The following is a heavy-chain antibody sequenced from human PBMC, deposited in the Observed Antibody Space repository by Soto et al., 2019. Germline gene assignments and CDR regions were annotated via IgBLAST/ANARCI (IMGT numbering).Heavy chain of an antibody. Sequence: QVQLVESGGGVVQPERSLRLSCAASGFSFTTYGMHWVRQAPGKGLEWVAVIWYDGSNQYYADSVKGRFTISRDNSKNTLYLQMTSMRAKDTAVYYCARGGVDTLISAVIDYWGQGTLVTVSS. CDR1: GFSFTTYG. J-gene: IGHJ4*02. V-gene: IGHV3-33*01. CDR3: ARGGVDTLISAVIDY. D-gene: IGHD2-8*01. CDR2: IWYDGSNQ.